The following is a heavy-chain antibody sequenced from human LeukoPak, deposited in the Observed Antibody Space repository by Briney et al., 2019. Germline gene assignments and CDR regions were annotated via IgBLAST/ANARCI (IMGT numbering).Heavy chain of an antibody. V-gene: IGHV3-23*01. D-gene: IGHD1-26*01. CDR3: AKDRTVVGATSFDY. J-gene: IGHJ4*02. CDR2: ISGSGGST. CDR1: GFTFNNYA. Sequence: PGGSLRLSCAASGFTFNNYAMSWVRQAPGEGLEWVSAISGSGGSTYYADSVKGRLTISRDNSKNTLYLQMNSLRTEDTAVYSCAKDRTVVGATSFDYWGLGTLVTVSS.